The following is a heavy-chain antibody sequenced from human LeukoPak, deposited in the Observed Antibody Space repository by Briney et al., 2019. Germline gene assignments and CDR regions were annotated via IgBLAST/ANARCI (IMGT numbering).Heavy chain of an antibody. D-gene: IGHD5-18*01. J-gene: IGHJ3*02. V-gene: IGHV3-30*02. CDR2: IRYDGSNK. CDR1: GFTFSSYG. CDR3: AKDLSGYSYGYNAFDI. Sequence: GGSLRLSCAASGFTFSSYGMHWVRQAPGKGLEWVAFIRYDGSNKYYADSVKRRFTISRDNSKNTMYLQMNSLRAGDTAVYYCAKDLSGYSYGYNAFDIWGQGTMVTVSS.